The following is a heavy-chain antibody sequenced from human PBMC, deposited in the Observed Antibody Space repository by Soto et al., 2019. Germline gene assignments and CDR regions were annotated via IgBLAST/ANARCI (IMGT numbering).Heavy chain of an antibody. Sequence: SETLSLTCTVSGGSISSGGYYWSWIRQHPGKGLEWIGYIYYSGSTYYNPSLKSRVTISVDTSKNQFSLKLSSVTAADTAVYYCARGIYSKVGATIWFDPWGQGTLVTVS. CDR2: IYYSGST. J-gene: IGHJ5*02. V-gene: IGHV4-31*03. CDR3: ARGIYSKVGATIWFDP. CDR1: GGSISSGGYY. D-gene: IGHD1-26*01.